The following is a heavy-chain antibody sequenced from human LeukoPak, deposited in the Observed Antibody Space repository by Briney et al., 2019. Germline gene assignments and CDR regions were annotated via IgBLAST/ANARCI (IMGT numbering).Heavy chain of an antibody. Sequence: GGSLRLSCAASGFTLSSYAMHWVRQAPGKGLEWVAVISYDGSNKYYADSVKGRFTISRDNSKNTLYLQMNSLRAEDTAVYYCARDPDTAMAYLYYYYGMDVWGQGTTVTVSS. CDR2: ISYDGSNK. CDR3: ARDPDTAMAYLYYYYGMDV. V-gene: IGHV3-30*04. D-gene: IGHD5-18*01. CDR1: GFTLSSYA. J-gene: IGHJ6*02.